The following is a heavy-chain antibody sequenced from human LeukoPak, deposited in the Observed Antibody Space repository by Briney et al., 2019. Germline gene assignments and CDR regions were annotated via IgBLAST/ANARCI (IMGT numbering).Heavy chain of an antibody. Sequence: GGSLRLSCAASGFTFSSYSMNWVRQAPGKGLEWVSSISSSSSYIYYADSAKGRLTISRDNAKNSLYLQMNSLRAEDTAVYYCARDILTGSRPFPFDYWGQGTLVTVSS. V-gene: IGHV3-21*01. CDR2: ISSSSSYI. CDR3: ARDILTGSRPFPFDY. D-gene: IGHD3-9*01. CDR1: GFTFSSYS. J-gene: IGHJ4*02.